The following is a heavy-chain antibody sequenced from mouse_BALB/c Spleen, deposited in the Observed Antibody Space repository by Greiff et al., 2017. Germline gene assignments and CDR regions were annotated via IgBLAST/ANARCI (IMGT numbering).Heavy chain of an antibody. Sequence: DVKLQESGPVLARPGASVKMSCKASGYTFTSYWMHWVKQRPGQGLEWIGAIYPGNSDTSYNQKFKGKAKLTAVTSTSTAYMELSSLTNEDSAVYYCTRKYYGSSFDYWGQGTTLTVAS. CDR2: IYPGNSDT. CDR1: GYTFTSYW. J-gene: IGHJ2*01. V-gene: IGHV1-5*01. D-gene: IGHD1-1*01. CDR3: TRKYYGSSFDY.